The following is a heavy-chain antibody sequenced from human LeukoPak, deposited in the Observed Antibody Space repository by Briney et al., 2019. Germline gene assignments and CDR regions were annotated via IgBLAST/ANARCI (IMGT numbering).Heavy chain of an antibody. CDR2: IKQDGSEK. D-gene: IGHD5-18*01. CDR1: GFTFSSDW. CDR3: ARDGGGYSYGYSDY. J-gene: IGHJ4*02. V-gene: IGHV3-7*03. Sequence: GGSLRLSCAASGFTFSSDWMSWVRQAPGKGLEWVANIKQDGSEKYYVDSVKGRFTISRDNAKNSLYLQMNSLRAEDTAVYYCARDGGGYSYGYSDYWGQGTLVTVSS.